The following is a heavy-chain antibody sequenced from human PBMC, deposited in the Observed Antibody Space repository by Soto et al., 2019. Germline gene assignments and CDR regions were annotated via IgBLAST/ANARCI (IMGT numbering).Heavy chain of an antibody. CDR3: AKGGGSCCFDC. Sequence: EVQLLESGGGLVQPGGSLRLSCAASGFTFSNYAMSWVRQAPGKGLEWVSAISGSGGSTYYADSVKGRVTISRDSSKNTRYLHMNSRRAEDTAVYYCAKGGGSCCFDCWGQGTLVTVSS. J-gene: IGHJ4*02. D-gene: IGHD2-15*01. CDR1: GFTFSNYA. CDR2: ISGSGGST. V-gene: IGHV3-23*01.